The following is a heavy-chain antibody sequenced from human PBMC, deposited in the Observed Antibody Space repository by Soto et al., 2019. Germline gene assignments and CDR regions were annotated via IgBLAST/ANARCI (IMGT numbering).Heavy chain of an antibody. D-gene: IGHD3-10*01. CDR1: GFTFSSYA. J-gene: IGHJ4*02. V-gene: IGHV3-23*01. CDR3: AKDNGNYGSGSFSH. CDR2: LSGTGDST. Sequence: GGSLRLSCAASGFTFSSYAMSWVRQAPGKGLEWVSALSGTGDSTDYANSVKGRFTISRDDSKTTLYLQMSSLRAEDTAIYYCAKDNGNYGSGSFSHWGQGTLVTVSS.